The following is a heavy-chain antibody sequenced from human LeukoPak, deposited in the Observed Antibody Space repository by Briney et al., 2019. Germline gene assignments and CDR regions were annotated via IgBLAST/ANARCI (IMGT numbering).Heavy chain of an antibody. CDR1: GGSISSYY. Sequence: SETLSLTCTVSGGSISSYYWSWIRQPPGKGLEWIGSIYHSGSTYYNPSLKSRVTISVDTSKNQFSLKLSSVTAADTAVYYCARAGVQPFFDYWGQGTLVTVSS. D-gene: IGHD5-18*01. V-gene: IGHV4-59*12. J-gene: IGHJ4*02. CDR2: IYHSGST. CDR3: ARAGVQPFFDY.